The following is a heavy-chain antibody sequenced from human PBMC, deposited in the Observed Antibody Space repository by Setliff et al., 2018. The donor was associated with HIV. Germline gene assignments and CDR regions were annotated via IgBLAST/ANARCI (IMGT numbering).Heavy chain of an antibody. J-gene: IGHJ4*02. D-gene: IGHD3-22*01. CDR3: VRVGPWYYARSGYLASWDY. CDR1: GDTFTRST. Sequence: GASVKVSCKASGDTFTRSTYTWVRRAPGQGLDWMGGIIPVLGITNYAQRFQGRVTITADHSTTTTYMELTSLRADDTAVYYCVRVGPWYYARSGYLASWDYWGQGTLVTVSS. CDR2: IIPVLGIT. V-gene: IGHV1-69*10.